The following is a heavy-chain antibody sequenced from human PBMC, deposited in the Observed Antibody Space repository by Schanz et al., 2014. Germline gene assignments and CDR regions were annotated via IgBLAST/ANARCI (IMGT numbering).Heavy chain of an antibody. Sequence: PLVEFGGGLVQPGGSLRLSCEASGFSFSVSWMTWVRQAPGKGPEWVANIEGDGSRKQYVDSVEGRFTISRDNAKNSLYLQMTSLRAEDAAVYYCARDISPESRGPLYYDAFDIWGQGTVVTVSS. CDR2: IEGDGSRK. D-gene: IGHD2-15*01. CDR3: ARDISPESRGPLYYDAFDI. V-gene: IGHV3-7*01. CDR1: GFSFSVSW. J-gene: IGHJ3*02.